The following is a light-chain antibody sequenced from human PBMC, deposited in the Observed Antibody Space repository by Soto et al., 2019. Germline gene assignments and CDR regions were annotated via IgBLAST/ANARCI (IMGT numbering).Light chain of an antibody. CDR1: QSITNR. V-gene: IGKV1-5*01. J-gene: IGKJ1*01. Sequence: DIQMTQSPSTLSASVGDRVTITCRASQSITNRLAWYQQKPGKAPKVPIYDASNLQSGVPSRFSGSGFGTEFILTITSLQPDDFATYSCQHYGGLWTFGQGTKVDIK. CDR2: DAS. CDR3: QHYGGLWT.